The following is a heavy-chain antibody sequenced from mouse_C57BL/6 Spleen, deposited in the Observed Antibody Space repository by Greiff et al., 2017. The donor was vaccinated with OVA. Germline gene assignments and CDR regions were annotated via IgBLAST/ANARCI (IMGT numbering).Heavy chain of an antibody. D-gene: IGHD2-12*01. V-gene: IGHV1-26*01. CDR2: INPNNGGT. J-gene: IGHJ4*01. CDR1: GYTFTDYY. Sequence: EVQLQQSGPELVKPGASVKISCKASGYTFTDYYMNWVKQSHGKSLEWIGDINPNNGGTSYNQKFKGKATLTVDKSSSTAYMELRSLTSEDSAVYYCARCPSLRRAMDYWGQGASVTVSS. CDR3: ARCPSLRRAMDY.